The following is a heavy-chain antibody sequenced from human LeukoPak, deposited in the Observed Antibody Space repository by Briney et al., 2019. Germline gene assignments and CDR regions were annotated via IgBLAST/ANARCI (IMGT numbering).Heavy chain of an antibody. CDR2: VTGSGAGT. D-gene: IGHD1-26*01. CDR3: ARALVGATTADY. Sequence: GESLRLSCAASGFTFGSHAMSWVRQAPGQGLEWVSVVTGSGAGTYYADSVKGRFTISRDNSKNTLYLQINSLRADDTAVYYCARALVGATTADYWGQGTLVTVSS. J-gene: IGHJ4*02. CDR1: GFTFGSHA. V-gene: IGHV3-23*01.